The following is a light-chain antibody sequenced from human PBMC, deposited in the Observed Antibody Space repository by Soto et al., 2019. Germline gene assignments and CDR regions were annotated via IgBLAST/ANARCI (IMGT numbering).Light chain of an antibody. Sequence: EIVMAQSPATLSVSPGEGATLSCRASQSVRGNLAWYQQKPGQAPRLLIYGASTRASGIPTRFSGAGSGAEFTLTISSLQSDDSAVYFCQQYIDWPRTFGGGTRVDIK. V-gene: IGKV3D-15*01. CDR3: QQYIDWPRT. CDR2: GAS. CDR1: QSVRGN. J-gene: IGKJ4*01.